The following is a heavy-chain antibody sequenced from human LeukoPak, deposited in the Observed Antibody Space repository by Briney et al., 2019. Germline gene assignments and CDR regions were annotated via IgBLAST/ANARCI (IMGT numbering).Heavy chain of an antibody. CDR3: AKGYSNNNLFDY. Sequence: PGGSLRLSCAASGFTFSSYAMSWVRQAPGKGLEWVSAISGSGGSTYYADSVKGRLTISRDNSKNTLFLQMNSLRAEDTALYYCAKGYSNNNLFDYWGQGTLVTVSS. D-gene: IGHD4-11*01. CDR2: ISGSGGST. V-gene: IGHV3-23*01. CDR1: GFTFSSYA. J-gene: IGHJ4*02.